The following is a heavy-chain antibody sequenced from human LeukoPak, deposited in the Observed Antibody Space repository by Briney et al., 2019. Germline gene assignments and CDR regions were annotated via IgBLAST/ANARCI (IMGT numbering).Heavy chain of an antibody. Sequence: GESLKISCKGSGYSFTSYWISWVRQMPGKGLEWMGRIDPSDSYTNYSPSFHGHVTISADKSISTAFLQWSSLKASDTAMYYCARVVREEDGMDVWGQGPRSPSP. CDR2: IDPSDSYT. J-gene: IGHJ6*02. CDR1: GYSFTSYW. D-gene: IGHD3-16*02. CDR3: ARVVREEDGMDV. V-gene: IGHV5-10-1*01.